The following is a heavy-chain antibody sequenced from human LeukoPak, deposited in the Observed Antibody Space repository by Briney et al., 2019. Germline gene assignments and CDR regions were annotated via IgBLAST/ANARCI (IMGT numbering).Heavy chain of an antibody. J-gene: IGHJ5*02. CDR2: IKSKTDGGTT. CDR1: GFTFSNAW. V-gene: IGHV3-15*01. CDR3: AFYYYGTRRFDP. Sequence: RSGGSLRLSCAASGFTFSNAWMSWVRQAPGKRLEWVGRIKSKTDGGTTDYAAPVKGRFTISRDDSKNTLYLQMNSLKTEDTAVYYCAFYYYGTRRFDPWGQGTLVTVSS. D-gene: IGHD3-10*01.